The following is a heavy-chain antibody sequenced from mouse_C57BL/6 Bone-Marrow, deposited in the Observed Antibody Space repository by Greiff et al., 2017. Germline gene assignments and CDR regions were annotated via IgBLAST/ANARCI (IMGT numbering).Heavy chain of an antibody. CDR3: AREGPTVLARGGAMDY. Sequence: QVQLQQPGAELVKPGASVKLSCKASGYTFTSYWMHWVKQRPGQGLEWIGMIHPNSGSTNYNEKFKSKATLTVDKSSSTAYMQLSSLTSEDSAVYYCAREGPTVLARGGAMDYWGQGTSVTVSS. D-gene: IGHD1-1*01. CDR1: GYTFTSYW. J-gene: IGHJ4*01. CDR2: IHPNSGST. V-gene: IGHV1-64*01.